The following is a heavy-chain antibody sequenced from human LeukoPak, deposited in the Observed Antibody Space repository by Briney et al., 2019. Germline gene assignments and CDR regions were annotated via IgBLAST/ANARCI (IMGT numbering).Heavy chain of an antibody. CDR1: GYTFTSYD. J-gene: IGHJ6*03. D-gene: IGHD5-18*01. CDR2: MNPNSGNT. CDR3: ARGPPIRGYRYGYDTGYYYSYSMDV. Sequence: GASVKVSYKASGYTFTSYDINWVRQATGQGLEWMGWMNPNSGNTGYAQKFQGRVTITRNTSISTAYMELSSLRSEDTAVYYCARGPPIRGYRYGYDTGYYYSYSMDVWGKGTTVTISS. V-gene: IGHV1-8*03.